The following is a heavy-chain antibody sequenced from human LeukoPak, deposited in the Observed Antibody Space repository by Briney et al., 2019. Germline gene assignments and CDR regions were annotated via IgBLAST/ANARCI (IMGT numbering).Heavy chain of an antibody. V-gene: IGHV4-59*12. CDR2: IYYSGST. CDR3: ARVHYDFWSGYFAWFDP. D-gene: IGHD3-3*01. J-gene: IGHJ5*02. CDR1: GGSISSYD. Sequence: SETLSLTCTVSGGSISSYDWSWIRQPPGKGLEWMGYIYYSGSTNYNPSLKSRVTISVDTSKNQFSLKLSSVTAADTAVYYCARVHYDFWSGYFAWFDPWGQGTLVTVSS.